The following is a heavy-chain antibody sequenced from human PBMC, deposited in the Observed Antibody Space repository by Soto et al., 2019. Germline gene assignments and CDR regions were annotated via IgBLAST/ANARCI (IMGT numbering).Heavy chain of an antibody. Sequence: QVQLVQSGGGVVQPGKSLRLSCVVSRSTLSTYGMHWVRQAPGKGLEWVAVVSDDGSETSYGDSVKGRFTISRDNSENTLYLQMNSLRPEDTAVYYCAKDSYSFTTKPAAYYGMDVWGQGTTVTVS. V-gene: IGHV3-30*18. CDR1: RSTLSTYG. D-gene: IGHD1-1*01. J-gene: IGHJ6*02. CDR2: VSDDGSET. CDR3: AKDSYSFTTKPAAYYGMDV.